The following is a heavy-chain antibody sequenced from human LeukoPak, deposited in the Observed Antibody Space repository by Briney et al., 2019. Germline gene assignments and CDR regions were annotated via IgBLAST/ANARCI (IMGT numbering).Heavy chain of an antibody. CDR1: GGTFSSYG. J-gene: IGHJ4*02. CDR3: ARGFGSSTSYVSDFDF. CDR2: INLILDIT. D-gene: IGHD3-16*01. Sequence: SVKVSCKASGGTFSSYGISWVRQAPAQGLDWMGRINLILDITNYAQKFQGRVTITADKSTSTAYMELSSLRSEDTAVYFCARGFGSSTSYVSDFDFWGQGTLVTVSS. V-gene: IGHV1-69*04.